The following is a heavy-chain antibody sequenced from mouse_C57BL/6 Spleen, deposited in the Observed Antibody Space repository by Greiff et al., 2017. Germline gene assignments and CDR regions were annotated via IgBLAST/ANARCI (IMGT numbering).Heavy chain of an antibody. CDR3: ASQLYSPYYFDY. J-gene: IGHJ2*01. CDR1: GYTFTSYW. Sequence: QVQLKQPGAELVKPGASVKLSCKASGYTFTSYWMHWVKQRPGQGLEWIGMIHPNSGSTNYNEKFKSKATLTVDKSSSTAYMQLSSLTSEDSAVYYCASQLYSPYYFDYWGQGTTLTVSS. V-gene: IGHV1-64*01. CDR2: IHPNSGST. D-gene: IGHD1-1*01.